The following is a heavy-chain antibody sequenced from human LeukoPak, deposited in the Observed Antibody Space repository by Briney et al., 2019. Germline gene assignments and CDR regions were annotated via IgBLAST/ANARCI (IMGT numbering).Heavy chain of an antibody. V-gene: IGHV3-7*01. D-gene: IGHD6-13*01. Sequence: GGSLRLSCAASGFTFSSYWMSWVRQAPGKGLEWVANIKQDGSEKYYVDSVKGRFTISRDNAKNSLYLQMNSLRAEDTAVYYCARERLRIAAAGKGWFDPWGQGTLVTVSS. CDR1: GFTFSSYW. J-gene: IGHJ5*02. CDR3: ARERLRIAAAGKGWFDP. CDR2: IKQDGSEK.